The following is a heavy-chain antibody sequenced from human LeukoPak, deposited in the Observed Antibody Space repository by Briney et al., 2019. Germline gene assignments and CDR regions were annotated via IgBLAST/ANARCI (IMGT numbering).Heavy chain of an antibody. CDR3: ARRDISSGSSFDY. D-gene: IGHD6-19*01. CDR1: GGSISNYH. J-gene: IGHJ4*02. V-gene: IGHV4-4*07. CDR2: IHTSGST. Sequence: SETLSLTCTVSGGSISNYHWSWIRQPAGKGLEWIGQIHTSGSTNYNPPLKSRVTMSIDTTEDQVSLTIRSVTAADTAFYYCARRDISSGSSFDYWGQGTLVTVSS.